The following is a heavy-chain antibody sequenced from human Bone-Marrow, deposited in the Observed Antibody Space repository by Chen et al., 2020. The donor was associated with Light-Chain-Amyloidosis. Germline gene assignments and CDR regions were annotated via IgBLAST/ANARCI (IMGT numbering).Heavy chain of an antibody. CDR1: GGSISSGDYY. V-gene: IGHV4-30-4*08. D-gene: IGHD5-18*01. CDR2: IYYSGIT. Sequence: QVQLQESGPGLVKPSQTLSLTCTVSGGSISSGDYYWSWIRQPPGKGLEWIGYIYYSGITYSNPSLKRRVTISVDTSKNQFSLKLSSVTAADTAVYYCARGEAGYSYGISLDPWGQGTLVTVSS. J-gene: IGHJ5*02. CDR3: ARGEAGYSYGISLDP.